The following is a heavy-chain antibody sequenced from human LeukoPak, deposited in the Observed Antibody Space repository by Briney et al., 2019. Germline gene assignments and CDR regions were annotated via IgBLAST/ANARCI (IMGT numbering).Heavy chain of an antibody. CDR3: ASGSGSYRTPYYYMDV. CDR2: IYSGGST. Sequence: PGGSLRLSCAASGSTVSSNYMSWVRQAPGKGLEWVSVIYSGGSTYYADSVKGRFTVSRDNSKNTLYLQMNSLRAEDTAVYYCASGSGSYRTPYYYMDVWGTGTTVTVSS. V-gene: IGHV3-53*01. D-gene: IGHD3-10*01. CDR1: GSTVSSNY. J-gene: IGHJ6*03.